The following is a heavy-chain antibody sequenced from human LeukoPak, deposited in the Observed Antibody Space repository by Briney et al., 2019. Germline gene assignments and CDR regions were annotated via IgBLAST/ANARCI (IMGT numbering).Heavy chain of an antibody. D-gene: IGHD3-16*01. CDR2: INHSGST. J-gene: IGHJ4*02. Sequence: SETLSLTCAVYGGSFSGYYWSWLRQPPGKGLEWIGEINHSGSTNYNPSLKSRVTISVDTSKNQFSLKLSSVTAADTAVYYCARHRGGHNFDYWGQGTLVTVSS. V-gene: IGHV4-34*01. CDR3: ARHRGGHNFDY. CDR1: GGSFSGYY.